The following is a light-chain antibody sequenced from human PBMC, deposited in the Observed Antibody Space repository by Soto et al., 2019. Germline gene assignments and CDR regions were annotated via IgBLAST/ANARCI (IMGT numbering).Light chain of an antibody. CDR2: DVS. CDR3: SSYAGTYIV. Sequence: QSVLTQPPSASGSPGQSVTISCTGTSSDVGGYNYVSWYQQHPGKAPKLMIYDVSQRPSGVPDRFSGSKSGNTASLTASGLQAEDEADYYCSSYAGTYIVFGTGTRSPS. CDR1: SSDVGGYNY. V-gene: IGLV2-8*01. J-gene: IGLJ1*01.